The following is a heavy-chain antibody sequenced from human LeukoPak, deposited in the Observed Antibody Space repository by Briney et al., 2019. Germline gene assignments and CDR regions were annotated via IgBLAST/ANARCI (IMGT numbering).Heavy chain of an antibody. CDR1: GFTFSSYE. V-gene: IGHV3-48*03. Sequence: GGSLRLSCAASGFTFSSYEMNWVRQAPGKGLEWVSYISSSGSTIYYADSVKGRFTISRDNAKNSLYLQMNSLRAEDTAVYYCAINGVTMVRGVIGLAFDYWGQGTLVTVSP. CDR2: ISSSGSTI. J-gene: IGHJ4*02. CDR3: AINGVTMVRGVIGLAFDY. D-gene: IGHD3-10*01.